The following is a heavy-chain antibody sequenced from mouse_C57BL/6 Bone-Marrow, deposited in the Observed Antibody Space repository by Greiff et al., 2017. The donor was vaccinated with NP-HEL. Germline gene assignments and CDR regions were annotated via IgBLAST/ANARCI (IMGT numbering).Heavy chain of an antibody. CDR2: IDPETGGT. Sequence: VQLKESGAELVRPGASVTLSCKASGYTFTDYEMHWVKQTPVHGLEWIGAIDPETGGTAYNQKFKGKAILTADKSSSTAYMELRSLTSEDSAVYYCTRGDGYFAYWGQGTLVTVSA. D-gene: IGHD2-3*01. J-gene: IGHJ3*01. CDR1: GYTFTDYE. CDR3: TRGDGYFAY. V-gene: IGHV1-15*01.